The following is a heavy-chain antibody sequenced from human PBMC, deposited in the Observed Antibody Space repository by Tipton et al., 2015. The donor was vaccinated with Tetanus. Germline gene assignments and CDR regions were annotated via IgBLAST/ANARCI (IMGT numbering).Heavy chain of an antibody. V-gene: IGHV1-2*02. D-gene: IGHD2-2*01. Sequence: QVQLVQSGPAVKKHGASEKDSCKASGYTFTGYYMHWVRQAPGQGLKWMGWTSGQNGETSYAPNLQDRITLTTDTSTSTAYMELRKLRSGDTAVYYCARALACCSRSACYLLRGYEFWGQGSLVTVSS. CDR3: ARALACCSRSACYLLRGYEF. J-gene: IGHJ4*02. CDR2: TSGQNGET. CDR1: GYTFTGYY.